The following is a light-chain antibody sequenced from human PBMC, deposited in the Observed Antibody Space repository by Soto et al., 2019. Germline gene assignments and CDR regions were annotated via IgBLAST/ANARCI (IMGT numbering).Light chain of an antibody. CDR1: QGISSY. Sequence: IQLTQSPSSLSASVGDIVTITCRASQGISSYLAWYQQKPGKAPKLLIYAASTLQSGVPSRFSGSGSGTDFTLTISSLQPDDFATYYCQQLNSYLFTFGGGTKVDIK. V-gene: IGKV1-9*01. CDR3: QQLNSYLFT. CDR2: AAS. J-gene: IGKJ4*01.